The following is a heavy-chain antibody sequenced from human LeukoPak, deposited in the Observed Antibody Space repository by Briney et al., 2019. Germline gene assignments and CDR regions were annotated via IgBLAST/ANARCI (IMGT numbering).Heavy chain of an antibody. CDR1: GYTFTSYD. Sequence: SVKVSCKASGYTFTSYDINWVRQATGQGLEWMGGIIPIFGTANYAQKFQGRVTITADKSTSTAYMELSSLRSEDTAVYYCASGWGDRDYFDYWGQGTLVTVSS. CDR2: IIPIFGTA. D-gene: IGHD3-10*01. J-gene: IGHJ4*02. V-gene: IGHV1-69*06. CDR3: ASGWGDRDYFDY.